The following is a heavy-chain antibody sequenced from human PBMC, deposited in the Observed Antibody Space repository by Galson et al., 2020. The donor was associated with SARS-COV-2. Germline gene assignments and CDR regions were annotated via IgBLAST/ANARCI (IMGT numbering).Heavy chain of an antibody. CDR1: GFTFNTYY. V-gene: IGHV3-7*01. D-gene: IGHD6-13*01. CDR3: ARCGRSSLWYGFDY. J-gene: IGHJ4*02. CDR2: INPYGTDQ. Sequence: GESLKISCAASGFTFNTYYISWVRQAPGKGLEWVANINPYGTDQYYVDSVKGRFAISRDNAKNSVYLQMDSLRAEDTAVYYCARCGRSSLWYGFDYWGQGALVTVSS.